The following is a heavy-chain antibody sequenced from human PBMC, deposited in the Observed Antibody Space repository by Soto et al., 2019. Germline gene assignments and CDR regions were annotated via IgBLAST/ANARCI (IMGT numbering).Heavy chain of an antibody. D-gene: IGHD6-6*01. CDR2: ISASGAST. J-gene: IGHJ4*02. Sequence: EVQLLDSGGGLVQPGGSLRLSCAASGFTFGSYALSWVRQASGKGLEWVSGISASGASTYYADSVKGPFTISRDNSKDTLCLQINTLRAEDTGIYYCEKGIESTTSSRGFIDFWGRGTLVTVSS. CDR1: GFTFGSYA. V-gene: IGHV3-23*01. CDR3: EKGIESTTSSRGFIDF.